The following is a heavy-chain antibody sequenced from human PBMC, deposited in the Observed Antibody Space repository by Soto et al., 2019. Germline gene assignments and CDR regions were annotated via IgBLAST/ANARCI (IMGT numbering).Heavy chain of an antibody. CDR3: ARSYYDILTGYSRPPYFDY. Sequence: QVQLQQWGAGLLKPSETLSVTCAVYGGSFSGYYWSWIRQPRGNGLEWIGEINHSGSTNYNPSLKSRVTISVDTSKNQFSLKLSSVTAADTAVDYCARSYYDILTGYSRPPYFDYWGQGTLVTVSS. V-gene: IGHV4-34*01. CDR1: GGSFSGYY. CDR2: INHSGST. D-gene: IGHD3-9*01. J-gene: IGHJ4*02.